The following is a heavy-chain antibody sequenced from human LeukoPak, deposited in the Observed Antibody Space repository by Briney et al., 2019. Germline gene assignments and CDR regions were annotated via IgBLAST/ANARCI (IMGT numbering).Heavy chain of an antibody. V-gene: IGHV1-24*01. J-gene: IGHJ6*02. CDR1: GSTLTELS. D-gene: IGHD3-3*01. CDR2: FDLEDGET. Sequence: ASVKVSCKVSGSTLTELSIHWVRQAPGKGLGWMGGFDLEDGETIYAQKFQGRVTMTEDTSTDTAYMELSSLRSEDTAVYYCATSTIFGVDPPYYYYGMDVWGQGTTVTVSS. CDR3: ATSTIFGVDPPYYYYGMDV.